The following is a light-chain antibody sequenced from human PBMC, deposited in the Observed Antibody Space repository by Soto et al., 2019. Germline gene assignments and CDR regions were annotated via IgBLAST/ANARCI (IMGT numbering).Light chain of an antibody. CDR2: TAA. J-gene: IGKJ1*01. CDR1: QSVGSD. V-gene: IGKV3-20*01. Sequence: EIVLTQSPATLSLSPGERATLSCRASQSVGSDLAWYQQKPGQAPRLLIYTAAYRPTGIPARFSGSGSGTDFTLTISRLEPEDFAVYYCQQYDTSPPLTFGQGTKVEI. CDR3: QQYDTSPPLT.